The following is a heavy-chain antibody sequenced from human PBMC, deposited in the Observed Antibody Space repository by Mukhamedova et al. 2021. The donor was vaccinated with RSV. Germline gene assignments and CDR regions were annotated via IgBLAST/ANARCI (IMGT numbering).Heavy chain of an antibody. CDR3: VVYGYRVVGFDY. CDR2: IWNDGRSE. Sequence: GVTFRRYGMHWVRQAPGKGLEWVASIWNDGRSEFYADSVKGRFTISRDDSKNTLYLQMNSLRAEDTALYYCVVYGYRVVGFDYWGQ. D-gene: IGHD5-12*01. CDR1: GVTFRRYG. J-gene: IGHJ4*02. V-gene: IGHV3-33*01.